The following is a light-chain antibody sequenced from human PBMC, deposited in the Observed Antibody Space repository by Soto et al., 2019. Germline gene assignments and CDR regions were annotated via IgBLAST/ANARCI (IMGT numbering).Light chain of an antibody. V-gene: IGKV3-11*02. CDR1: QSVNSF. Sequence: EIVLTQSPATLSLSPGQRATLHCRASQSVNSFLAWYQQKPGQPPRLLIYDASNRATGIPARFSGSGSGRDFTLTISSLEPEDFAVSYCQQRSNWPSTFGGGTNVEIK. CDR2: DAS. CDR3: QQRSNWPST. J-gene: IGKJ4*01.